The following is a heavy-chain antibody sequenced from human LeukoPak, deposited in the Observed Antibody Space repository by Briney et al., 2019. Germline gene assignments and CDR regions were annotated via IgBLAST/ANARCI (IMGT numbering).Heavy chain of an antibody. D-gene: IGHD3-16*01. CDR2: ISGSGGGT. Sequence: PGGSLRLSCAASGFTFSTYAVNWVRQAPGKGLEWVSTISGSGGGTYYADSVKGRFTISRDNSKNTLYLQMNSLRAEDTAVYYCAASPLGYFQHWGQGTLVTVSS. CDR3: AASPLGYFQH. CDR1: GFTFSTYA. J-gene: IGHJ1*01. V-gene: IGHV3-23*01.